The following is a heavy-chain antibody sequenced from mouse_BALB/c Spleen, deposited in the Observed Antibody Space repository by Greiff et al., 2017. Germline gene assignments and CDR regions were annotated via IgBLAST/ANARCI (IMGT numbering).Heavy chain of an antibody. J-gene: IGHJ2*01. Sequence: EVQLQQSGTVLARPGASVKMSCKASGYTFTSYWMHWVKQRPGQGLEWIGAIYPGNSDTSYNQKFKGKAKLNADTSTSTAYMELSSLTNEDSAVYDCTPMITPRGFDYWGQGTTLTVSS. V-gene: IGHV1-5*01. CDR3: TPMITPRGFDY. CDR2: IYPGNSDT. D-gene: IGHD2-4*01. CDR1: GYTFTSYW.